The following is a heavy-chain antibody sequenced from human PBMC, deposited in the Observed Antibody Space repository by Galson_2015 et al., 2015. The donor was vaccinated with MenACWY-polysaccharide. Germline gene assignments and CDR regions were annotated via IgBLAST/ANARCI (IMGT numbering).Heavy chain of an antibody. CDR3: ARREIDGTTDDYLAIDS. Sequence: SETLSLTCAGSSGSISSKDWWTWVRQPPGDGLEWIGEVSQSGSTHYNPSLKSRVTISVDKSKNQFSLVLRTVTASDTAVYYCARREIDGTTDDYLAIDSWDQGTLITVTS. D-gene: IGHD3-16*01. J-gene: IGHJ4*02. CDR1: SGSISSKDW. CDR2: VSQSGST. V-gene: IGHV4-4*02.